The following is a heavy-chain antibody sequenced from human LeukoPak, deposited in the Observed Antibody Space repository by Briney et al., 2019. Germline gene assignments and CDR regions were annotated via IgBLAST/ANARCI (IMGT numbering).Heavy chain of an antibody. V-gene: IGHV3-23*01. CDR1: GFTFSSYA. CDR2: ISGSVGST. CDR3: AKDGVDYGGPMYYFDY. J-gene: IGHJ4*02. Sequence: GGSLRLSCAAFGFTFSSYAMSWVRQAPGKGLEWVSAISGSVGSTYYADSVKGRFTISRDNSKNTLYLQMNSLRAEDTAVYYCAKDGVDYGGPMYYFDYWGQGALVTVSS. D-gene: IGHD4-23*01.